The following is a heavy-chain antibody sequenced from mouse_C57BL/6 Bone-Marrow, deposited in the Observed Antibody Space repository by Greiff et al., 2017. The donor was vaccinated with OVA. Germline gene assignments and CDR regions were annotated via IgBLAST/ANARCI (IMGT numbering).Heavy chain of an antibody. J-gene: IGHJ3*01. CDR1: GYTFTSYG. CDR2: IYPRSGNT. Sequence: QVQLKESGAELARPGASVKLSCKASGYTFTSYGISWVKQRTGQGLEWIGEIYPRSGNTYYNEKFKGKATLTADKSSSTAYMELRSLTSEDSAVYFCARKDDGDYGWFAYWGQGTLVTVSA. D-gene: IGHD2-3*01. CDR3: ARKDDGDYGWFAY. V-gene: IGHV1-81*01.